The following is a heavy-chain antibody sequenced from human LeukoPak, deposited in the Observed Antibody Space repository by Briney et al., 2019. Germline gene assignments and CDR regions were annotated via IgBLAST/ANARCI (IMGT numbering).Heavy chain of an antibody. CDR1: GGSISSYY. D-gene: IGHD3-3*01. J-gene: IGHJ2*01. CDR3: ARLRLDDFWSGYPTYWYFDL. CDR2: TYHSGST. V-gene: IGHV4-59*12. Sequence: SETLSLTCTVSGGSISSYYWSWIRQPPGKGLEWIGYTYHSGSTYYNPSLKSRVTISVDRSKNQFSLKLSSVTAADTAVYYCARLRLDDFWSGYPTYWYFDLWGRGTLVTVSS.